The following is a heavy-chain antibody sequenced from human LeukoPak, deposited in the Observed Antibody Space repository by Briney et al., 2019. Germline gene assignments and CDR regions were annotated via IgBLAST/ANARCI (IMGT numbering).Heavy chain of an antibody. J-gene: IGHJ3*02. CDR2: IKQDGSEK. Sequence: GGSLRLSCAASGFTFSSYWMSWVRQAPGKGLEWVANIKQDGSEKYYVDSVKSRFTISRDNAKNSLYLQMNSLRAEDTAVYYCARGLYSSGWYGAFDIWGQGTMVTVSS. CDR1: GFTFSSYW. CDR3: ARGLYSSGWYGAFDI. V-gene: IGHV3-7*01. D-gene: IGHD6-19*01.